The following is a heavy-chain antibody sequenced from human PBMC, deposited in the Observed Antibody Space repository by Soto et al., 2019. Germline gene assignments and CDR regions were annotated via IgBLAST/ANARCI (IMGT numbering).Heavy chain of an antibody. CDR3: ARDSSSDYFDH. Sequence: GGSLRLSCAASGFTFSSYWMHWVRQAPGKGLVWVSRINSDGSSTSYADSVKGRFTISRDNAKNTLDLQMNSLRAEDTAVYYCARDSSSDYFDHWGQGTLVTVSS. V-gene: IGHV3-74*01. CDR2: INSDGSST. D-gene: IGHD6-6*01. J-gene: IGHJ4*02. CDR1: GFTFSSYW.